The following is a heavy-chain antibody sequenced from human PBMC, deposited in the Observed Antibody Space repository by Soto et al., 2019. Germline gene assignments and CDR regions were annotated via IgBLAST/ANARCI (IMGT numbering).Heavy chain of an antibody. CDR1: GYTFDVRH. V-gene: IGHV1-2*04. J-gene: IGHJ3*02. Sequence: APVNLSCKASGYTFDVRHMLWAQHAPKQGLEWMGWINPNSGGTNYAQKFQGWVTMTRDTSISTAYMELSRLRSDDTAVYYCARVGYYGSGSSNAFDIWGQGTMVTVSS. CDR3: ARVGYYGSGSSNAFDI. D-gene: IGHD3-10*01. CDR2: INPNSGGT.